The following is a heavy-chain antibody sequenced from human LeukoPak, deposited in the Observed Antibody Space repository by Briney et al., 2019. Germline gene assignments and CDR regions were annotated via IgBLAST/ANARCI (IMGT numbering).Heavy chain of an antibody. J-gene: IGHJ6*02. CDR1: GFTFDDYA. Sequence: PGRSLRLSCAASGFTFDDYAMHWVRQAPGKGLEWVSGISWNSGSIGYADSVKGRFTISRDNAKNSLYLQMNSLRAEDTALYYCAKGVVVVPAAIYYGMDVWGQGTTVTVSS. V-gene: IGHV3-9*01. CDR3: AKGVVVVPAAIYYGMDV. CDR2: ISWNSGSI. D-gene: IGHD2-2*02.